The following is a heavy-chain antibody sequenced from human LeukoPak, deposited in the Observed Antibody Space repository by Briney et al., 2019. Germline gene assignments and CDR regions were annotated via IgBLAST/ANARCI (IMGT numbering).Heavy chain of an antibody. CDR2: ISYDGSDK. Sequence: GGSLRLSCAASGFTFNNFGLHWVRQAPGKGLEWVAFISYDGSDKNCVDSVQGRFTISRDNSKNTLYLQMNSLRAEDTAVYYCARDDDFWSPGWFDPWGQGTLVTVSS. CDR3: ARDDDFWSPGWFDP. CDR1: GFTFNNFG. D-gene: IGHD3-3*01. J-gene: IGHJ5*02. V-gene: IGHV3-33*05.